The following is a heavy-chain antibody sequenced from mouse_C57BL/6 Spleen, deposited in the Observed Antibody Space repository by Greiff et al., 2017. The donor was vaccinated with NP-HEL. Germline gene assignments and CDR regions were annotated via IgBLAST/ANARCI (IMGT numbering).Heavy chain of an antibody. J-gene: IGHJ1*03. CDR2: ISSGGSYT. CDR1: GFTFSSYG. CDR3: ARQSGLLYWYFDV. V-gene: IGHV5-6*01. D-gene: IGHD2-3*01. Sequence: EVMLVESGGDLVKPGGSLKLSCAASGFTFSSYGMSWVRQTPDKRLEWVATISSGGSYTYYPDSVKGRFTISRDNAKNTLYLQMSSLKSEDTAMYYCARQSGLLYWYFDVWGTGTTVTVSS.